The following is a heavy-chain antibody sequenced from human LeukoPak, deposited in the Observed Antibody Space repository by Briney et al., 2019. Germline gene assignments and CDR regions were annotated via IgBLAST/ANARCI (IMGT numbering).Heavy chain of an antibody. V-gene: IGHV4-4*07. CDR3: ARLPTVTTFVQPLAAGMDV. Sequence: PSETLSLTCTVSGGSISSYYWSWIRQPAGKGLEWIGRIYTSGSTSYNPSLKSRVTMSVDTSKNQFSLKLSSVTAADTAVYYCARLPTVTTFVQPLAAGMDVWGQGTTVTVSS. CDR2: IYTSGST. CDR1: GGSISSYY. J-gene: IGHJ6*02. D-gene: IGHD4-11*01.